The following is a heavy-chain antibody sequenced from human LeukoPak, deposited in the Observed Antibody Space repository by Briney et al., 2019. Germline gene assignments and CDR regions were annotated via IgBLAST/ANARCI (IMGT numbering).Heavy chain of an antibody. CDR1: GFTFSDYA. D-gene: IGHD1-1*01. V-gene: IGHV3-23*01. CDR3: AKRLGTGNYGRGFDP. CDR2: LSDSGAVI. J-gene: IGHJ5*02. Sequence: GGSLRLSCAASGFTFSDYAMMWVRQAPGKGLEWVSGLSDSGAVIRYADSVKGRFTISRDNSKNTLFLQMDILRAEDTAVYYCAKRLGTGNYGRGFDPWGQGTLVTVSS.